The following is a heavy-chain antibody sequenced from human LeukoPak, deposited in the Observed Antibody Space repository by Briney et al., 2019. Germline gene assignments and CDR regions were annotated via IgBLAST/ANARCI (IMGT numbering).Heavy chain of an antibody. CDR3: AREGIYDSSDYYEGIFDY. J-gene: IGHJ4*02. CDR1: GYTFTSYA. CDR2: INAGNGNT. Sequence: ASVKVSCKASGYTFTSYAMHWVRQAPGQRLEWMGWINAGNGNTKYSQKFQGRVTITRDTSASTAYMELSSLRSEDTAVYYCAREGIYDSSDYYEGIFDYWGQGTLVTVSS. V-gene: IGHV1-3*01. D-gene: IGHD3-22*01.